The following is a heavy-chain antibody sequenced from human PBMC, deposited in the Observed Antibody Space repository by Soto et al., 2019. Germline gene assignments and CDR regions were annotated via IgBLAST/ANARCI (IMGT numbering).Heavy chain of an antibody. CDR3: TTAIVVPRFDP. J-gene: IGHJ5*02. D-gene: IGHD2-2*01. CDR1: GFTFNNAW. CDR2: IKSKTDGGTT. V-gene: IGHV3-15*01. Sequence: EVQLVESGGGLVKPGGSLRLSCAASGFTFNNAWMNWVRQAPGKGLEWVGRIKSKTDGGTTDYAAPVKGRFTISRDDSRNTLYLQMNSLKTEDTGVYSCTTAIVVPRFDPWGQGTLVTVSS.